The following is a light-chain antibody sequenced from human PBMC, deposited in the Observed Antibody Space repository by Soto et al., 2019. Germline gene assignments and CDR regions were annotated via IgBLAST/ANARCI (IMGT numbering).Light chain of an antibody. CDR1: QSVSSSY. CDR2: GAS. J-gene: IGKJ3*01. Sequence: EIVLTQSPGTLSLSPGERATLSCRASQSVSSSYLAWYQQKPGQAPRLLIYGASSRATGIPDRFSGSGSGTDFTLTISRLEPEDVAVYYCQQYGSSPQIFTFGPGTKVDIK. V-gene: IGKV3-20*01. CDR3: QQYGSSPQIFT.